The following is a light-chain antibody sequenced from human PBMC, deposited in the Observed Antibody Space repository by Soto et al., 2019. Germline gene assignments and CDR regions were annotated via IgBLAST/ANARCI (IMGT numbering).Light chain of an antibody. CDR1: QSVSSSY. Sequence: ELVLTQSPGTLSLSPGERATLSCRASQSVSSSYLAWYQQKPGQAHRLLIYGASSRATGIPDRFSGSGSGTDFTLTISRLEPEDFALYYCQQYGSSPLTFGGGTKVDIX. CDR3: QQYGSSPLT. V-gene: IGKV3-20*01. J-gene: IGKJ4*01. CDR2: GAS.